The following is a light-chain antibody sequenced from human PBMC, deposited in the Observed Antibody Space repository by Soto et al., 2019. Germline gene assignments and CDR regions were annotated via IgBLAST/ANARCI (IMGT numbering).Light chain of an antibody. V-gene: IGKV1-17*01. CDR3: LQHNSYPRP. CDR1: QGISSY. Sequence: DIQLTQSPSFLSASVGDRVTITCRASQGISSYLGWYQQKPGKAPKRLIYAASSLQSGVPSRSSGSGSGTEFTLTISSLQPEDFATYYCLQHNSYPRPFGQGAKV. CDR2: AAS. J-gene: IGKJ1*01.